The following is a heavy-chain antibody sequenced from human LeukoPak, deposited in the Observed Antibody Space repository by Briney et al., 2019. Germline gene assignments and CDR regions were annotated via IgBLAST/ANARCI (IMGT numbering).Heavy chain of an antibody. Sequence: SVNLSCKASGYTFTGYYMHWVRQAPGQGLEWKGWINPNGGGTNYAQKFQGRVTMTRDTSISTAYMELSRLRSDDTAVYYCARKRGLLWFGELSDNWFDPWGQGTLVTVSS. V-gene: IGHV1-2*02. J-gene: IGHJ5*02. CDR2: INPNGGGT. CDR1: GYTFTGYY. D-gene: IGHD3-10*01. CDR3: ARKRGLLWFGELSDNWFDP.